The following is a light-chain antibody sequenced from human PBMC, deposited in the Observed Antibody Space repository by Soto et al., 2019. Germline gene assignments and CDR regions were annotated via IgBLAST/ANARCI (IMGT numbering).Light chain of an antibody. J-gene: IGLJ1*01. CDR1: ISDVGGQTS. CDR2: QVS. Sequence: QSALTQPASVSGSPGQSITISCTGIISDVGGQTSVSWYQQHPGKVPKLLIFQVSVRASGVSNRFSASKSGNTASLTISGLQPEDEADYYCSSYTRPTTAFGAGTKLTVL. CDR3: SSYTRPTTA. V-gene: IGLV2-14*01.